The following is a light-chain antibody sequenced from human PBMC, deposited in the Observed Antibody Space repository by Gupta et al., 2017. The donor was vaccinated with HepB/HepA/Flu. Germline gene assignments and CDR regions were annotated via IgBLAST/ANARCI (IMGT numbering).Light chain of an antibody. CDR1: QSLLHDTGYNY. J-gene: IGKJ4*01. Sequence: DIVMTQSPLSLSVTPGEPASISCRSRQSLLHDTGYNYLDWYLQKPGQSPQLLIYVGAKRAYGVSDRFSGRGSGTDLTLKSRRRETEDVGGYYWMYARQILTFGGGTMLEIK. CDR2: VGA. CDR3: MYARQILT. V-gene: IGKV2-28*01.